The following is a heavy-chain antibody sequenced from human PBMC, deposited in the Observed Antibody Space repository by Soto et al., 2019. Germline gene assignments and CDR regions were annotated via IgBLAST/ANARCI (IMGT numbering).Heavy chain of an antibody. CDR3: SRDREDYYDSSGYYPYLDY. D-gene: IGHD3-22*01. CDR2: IIPIFGTA. Sequence: ASVKVSCKASGGTFSSYAISWVRQAPGQGLEWMGGIIPIFGTANYAQKFQGRVTITAGESTSTAYMELSSLRSEDTGVYYCSRDREDYYDSSGYYPYLDYWGQGTLVTVSS. J-gene: IGHJ4*02. V-gene: IGHV1-69*13. CDR1: GGTFSSYA.